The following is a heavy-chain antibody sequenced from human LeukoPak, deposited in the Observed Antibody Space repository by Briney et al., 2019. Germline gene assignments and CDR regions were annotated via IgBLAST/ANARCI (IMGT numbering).Heavy chain of an antibody. J-gene: IGHJ3*02. D-gene: IGHD5-24*01. CDR1: GGSISATYYY. V-gene: IGHV4-39*07. CDR3: ARYRGDGYNINPDDAFDI. Sequence: SETLSLTCTVSGGSISATYYYWGWIRQPPGKGLEWIGSIYYSGSTYFNPSLKSRVTISVDTSKNQFSLKLSSVTAADTAVYYCARYRGDGYNINPDDAFDIWGQGTMVTVSS. CDR2: IYYSGST.